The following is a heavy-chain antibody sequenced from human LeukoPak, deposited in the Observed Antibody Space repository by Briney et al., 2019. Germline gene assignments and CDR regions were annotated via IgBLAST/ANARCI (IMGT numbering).Heavy chain of an antibody. CDR2: IYWDDDK. V-gene: IGHV2-5*02. CDR1: GFSLSTSGVG. J-gene: IGHJ4*02. D-gene: IGHD5-18*01. CDR3: ENSGYSYGFDY. Sequence: SGPTLVKPTQPLTLTCTFSGFSLSTSGVGVGWIRQPPGKALEWLALIYWDDDKRYSPSLQSRLNITKDTSKNQVVLTMTNMDPVDTGTYYCENSGYSYGFDYWGEGTLVTVSS.